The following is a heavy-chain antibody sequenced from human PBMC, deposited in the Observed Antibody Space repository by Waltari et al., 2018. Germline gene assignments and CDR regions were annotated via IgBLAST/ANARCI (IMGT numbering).Heavy chain of an antibody. J-gene: IGHJ4*02. CDR1: GFSLSTSGMG. Sequence: QVTLKESGPALVKPTQTLTLTCTFSGFSLSTSGMGVGWIRQPSRKTLEWLAHIYWDDDKRYSTSLKSRLTISKDTSKNQVVLTMTNMDPVDTATYYCARAYGNCFDYWGQGVLVTVSS. CDR2: IYWDDDK. D-gene: IGHD4-17*01. V-gene: IGHV2-5*02. CDR3: ARAYGNCFDY.